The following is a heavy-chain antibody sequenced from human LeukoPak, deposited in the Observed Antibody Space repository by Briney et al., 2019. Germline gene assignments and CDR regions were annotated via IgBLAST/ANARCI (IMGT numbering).Heavy chain of an antibody. V-gene: IGHV4-59*12. Sequence: PSETLSLSCTVPGGPTRSYYSLLILQPPGKGLEWIGSIYYTGSTTVYNPSLKSRVTISVDTSKNQFSLNLSSVTDADVYEYSCARLALVAASSFDYWGQGTLVTVSS. CDR2: IYYTGST. D-gene: IGHD2-15*01. CDR1: GGPTRSYY. CDR3: ARLALVAASSFDY. J-gene: IGHJ4*02.